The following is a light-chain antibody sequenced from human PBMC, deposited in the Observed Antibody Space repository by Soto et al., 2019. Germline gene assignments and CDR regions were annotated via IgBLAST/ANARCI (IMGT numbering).Light chain of an antibody. J-gene: IGKJ5*01. CDR1: QSVSNNY. CDR2: GAS. V-gene: IGKV3D-20*02. CDR3: QQRSNWPPIT. Sequence: EIILTQSPDTLSLSPGEIATLSCRASQSVSNNYLAWYQQKPGQAPRLLIYGASNRATGIPDRFSGSGSGTDFTLTISSLEPEDFAVYYCQQRSNWPPITFGQGTRLEIK.